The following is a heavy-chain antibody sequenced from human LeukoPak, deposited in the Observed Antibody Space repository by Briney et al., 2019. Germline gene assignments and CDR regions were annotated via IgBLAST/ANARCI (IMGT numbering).Heavy chain of an antibody. Sequence: SETLSLTCTVSGGSISSYYWSWIRQPPGKGLEWIGYIYYSGSTNYNPSLKSRVTISVDTSKNQFSLKLSSVTAADTAVYYCARLRSPVYWYFDLWGRVTLVTVYS. V-gene: IGHV4-59*08. J-gene: IGHJ2*01. D-gene: IGHD3-10*01. CDR3: ARLRSPVYWYFDL. CDR2: IYYSGST. CDR1: GGSISSYY.